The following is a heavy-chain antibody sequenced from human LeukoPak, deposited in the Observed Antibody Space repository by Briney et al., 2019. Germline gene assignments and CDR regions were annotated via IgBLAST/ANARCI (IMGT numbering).Heavy chain of an antibody. CDR1: GFTLSCCG. D-gene: IGHD3-22*01. V-gene: IGHV3-33*01. Sequence: GGSLRLSCAASGFTLSCCGMHWVRQAPGKGLEWVAVIWYDGSNQHYADSVKGRFTISRDDSKNSLYLQMNSLRVEDTAVYYCASAAGSLGDYDSTGYLHYWGQGTLVTVSS. J-gene: IGHJ4*02. CDR3: ASAAGSLGDYDSTGYLHY. CDR2: IWYDGSNQ.